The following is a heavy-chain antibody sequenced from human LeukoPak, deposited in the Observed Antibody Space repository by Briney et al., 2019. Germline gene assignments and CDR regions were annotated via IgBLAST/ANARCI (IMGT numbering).Heavy chain of an antibody. CDR1: GYTFTDDY. CDR2: INPNSGGT. V-gene: IGHV1-2*02. D-gene: IGHD3-9*01. CDR3: ARCTVMTGWYYYYGMDV. J-gene: IGHJ6*02. Sequence: ASVKISCKASGYTFTDDYMHWVRQAPGQGLEWMGWINPNSGGTNYAQKFQGRVTMTRDTSISTAYMELSRLRSDDTAVYYCARCTVMTGWYYYYGMDVWGQGTTVTVSS.